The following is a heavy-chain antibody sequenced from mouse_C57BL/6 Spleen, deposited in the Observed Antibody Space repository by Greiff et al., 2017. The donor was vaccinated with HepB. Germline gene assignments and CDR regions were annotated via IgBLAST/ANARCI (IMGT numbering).Heavy chain of an antibody. V-gene: IGHV7-1*01. CDR2: SRNKANDYTT. CDR1: GFTFSDFY. J-gene: IGHJ1*03. D-gene: IGHD1-1*01. Sequence: EVKLVESGGGLVQSGRSLRLSCATSGFTFSDFYMEWVRQAPGKGLEWIAASRNKANDYTTEYSASVKGRFIVSRDTSQSILYLQMNALRAEDTAIYYCARDYYGSSYEGYGYFDVWGTGTTVTVSS. CDR3: ARDYYGSSYEGYGYFDV.